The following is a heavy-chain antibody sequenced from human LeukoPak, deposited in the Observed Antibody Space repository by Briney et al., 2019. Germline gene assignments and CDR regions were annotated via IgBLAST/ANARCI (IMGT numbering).Heavy chain of an antibody. CDR1: GYTFRNYG. V-gene: IGHV1-18*01. J-gene: IGHJ2*01. CDR3: ARDRGGYWYFAL. Sequence: ASVEVSCKASGYTFRNYGVNWVRQAPGQGLEWVGWISGYNGDTHYAQKLQDRVTLTIDTSTDTAYMELRSLRSDDTAVYYCARDRGGYWYFALWGRGSLVTVSS. D-gene: IGHD2-15*01. CDR2: ISGYNGDT.